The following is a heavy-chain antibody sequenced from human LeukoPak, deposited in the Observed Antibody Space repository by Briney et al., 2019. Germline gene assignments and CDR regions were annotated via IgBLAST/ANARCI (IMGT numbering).Heavy chain of an antibody. V-gene: IGHV1-69*05. CDR2: IIPIFGTA. CDR1: GGTFSSYA. CDR3: ARAAGIAAADYYFDY. J-gene: IGHJ4*02. D-gene: IGHD6-13*01. Sequence: EASVKVSCKASGGTFSSYAISWVRQAPGQGLEWMGRIIPIFGTANYAQKFQGRVTITTDESTSTAYVELSSLRSEDTAVYYCARAAGIAAADYYFDYWGQGTLVTVSS.